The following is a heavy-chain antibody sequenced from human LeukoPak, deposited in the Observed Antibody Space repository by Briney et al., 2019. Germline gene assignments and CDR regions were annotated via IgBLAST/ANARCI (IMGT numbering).Heavy chain of an antibody. CDR1: GGSISSSSYY. V-gene: IGHV4-39*07. CDR3: ARLRELLFDY. J-gene: IGHJ4*02. Sequence: PSETLSLTCTVSGGSISSSSYYWGWIRQPPGKGLEWIGSIYHGGSTYYNPSLKSRVTISVDTSKNQFSLKLSSVTAADTAVYYCARLRELLFDYWGQGTLVTVSS. D-gene: IGHD1-26*01. CDR2: IYHGGST.